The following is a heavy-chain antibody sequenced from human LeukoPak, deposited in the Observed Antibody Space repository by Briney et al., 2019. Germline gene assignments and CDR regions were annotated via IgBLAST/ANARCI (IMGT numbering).Heavy chain of an antibody. D-gene: IGHD2-2*01. Sequence: PGGSLRLSCAASGFTFSSYGMHWVRQAPGKGLEWVAVISYDGSNKYYADSVKGRFTISRDNSKNTLYLQMNSLRAEDTAVYYCAKEQPSPYGGDAFDIWGQGTMVTVSS. CDR1: GFTFSSYG. V-gene: IGHV3-30*18. J-gene: IGHJ3*02. CDR3: AKEQPSPYGGDAFDI. CDR2: ISYDGSNK.